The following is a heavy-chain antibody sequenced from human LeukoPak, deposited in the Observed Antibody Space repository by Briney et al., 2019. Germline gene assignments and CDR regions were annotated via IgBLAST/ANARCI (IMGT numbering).Heavy chain of an antibody. J-gene: IGHJ5*02. CDR3: ARARRPLKISDGSSKRSLWFDP. CDR1: GGTFSSYA. D-gene: IGHD1-26*01. CDR2: IIPIFGTA. Sequence: SVKVSCKASGGTFSSYAISWVRRAPGQGLEWMGGIIPIFGTANYAQKFQGRVTITADESTSTAYMELSSLRSEDTAVYYCARARRPLKISDGSSKRSLWFDPWGQGTLVTVSS. V-gene: IGHV1-69*13.